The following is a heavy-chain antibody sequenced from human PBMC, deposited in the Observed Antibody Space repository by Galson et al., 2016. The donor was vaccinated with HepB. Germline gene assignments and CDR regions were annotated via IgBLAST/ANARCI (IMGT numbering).Heavy chain of an antibody. CDR3: ARVGSCSGGGCYPLQQPYHYNWVDP. V-gene: IGHV1-8*01. Sequence: SVKVSCKVSGYTFVSYDVNWVRQATGQGLEWMGWMNPDTGNTGYAQKFQGRVTMTRNTSINTAYMELSSLTSEDTAVYYCARVGSCSGGGCYPLQQPYHYNWVDPWGQGTLVTVSS. CDR1: GYTFVSYD. CDR2: MNPDTGNT. D-gene: IGHD2-15*01. J-gene: IGHJ5*02.